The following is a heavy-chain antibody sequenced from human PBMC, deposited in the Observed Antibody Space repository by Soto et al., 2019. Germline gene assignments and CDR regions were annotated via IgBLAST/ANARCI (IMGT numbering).Heavy chain of an antibody. CDR3: ARDRGTGTKLSTLSDI. D-gene: IGHD1-7*01. CDR2: ISAYNGNT. J-gene: IGHJ3*02. V-gene: IGHV1-18*01. Sequence: ASLKVSCKASGYTFTSYGISWVRQAPGQGLEWMGWISAYNGNTNYAQKLQGRVTMTTDTSTSTAYMELRSLRSDDTAVYYCARDRGTGTKLSTLSDIRGQGTMVTVSS. CDR1: GYTFTSYG.